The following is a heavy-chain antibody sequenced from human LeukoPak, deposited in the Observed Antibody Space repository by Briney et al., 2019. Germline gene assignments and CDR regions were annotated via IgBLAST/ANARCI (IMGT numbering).Heavy chain of an antibody. V-gene: IGHV3-21*04. CDR1: GFTFSSYS. CDR2: ISSSSSYI. CDR3: ARVPGGAARYYYYYMDV. D-gene: IGHD2-21*01. Sequence: GGSLRLSCAASGFTFSSYSMNWVRQAPGKGLEWVSSISSSSSYIYYADSVKGRFTISRDNAKNSLYLQMNSLRAEDTAVYYCARVPGGAARYYYYYMDVWGKGTTVTVSS. J-gene: IGHJ6*03.